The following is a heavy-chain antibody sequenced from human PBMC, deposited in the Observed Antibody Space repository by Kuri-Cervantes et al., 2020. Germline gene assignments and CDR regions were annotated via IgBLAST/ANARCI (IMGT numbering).Heavy chain of an antibody. CDR1: GLTFSSYG. Sequence: GESLKISCAASGLTFSSYGMHWVRQAPGKGLEWVAVISYDGSNKYYADSVKGRFTISRDNSKNTLYLQMNSLRAEDTAVYYCAKQSHPTADCCWPWYFDLWGRGTLVTVSS. V-gene: IGHV3-30*18. D-gene: IGHD2-21*02. CDR3: AKQSHPTADCCWPWYFDL. J-gene: IGHJ2*01. CDR2: ISYDGSNK.